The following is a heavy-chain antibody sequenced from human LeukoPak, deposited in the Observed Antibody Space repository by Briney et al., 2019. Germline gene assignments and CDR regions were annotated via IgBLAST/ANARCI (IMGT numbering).Heavy chain of an antibody. J-gene: IGHJ4*02. D-gene: IGHD5-18*01. CDR3: ARGYSYGASGFDY. Sequence: PGGSLRLSCAASGFTFSSYEMNWVRQAPGKGLEWVSYISSSGYPIYYADSVKGRFTISRDNAKNSLYLQMNSLRAEDTAVYYCARGYSYGASGFDYWGQGTLVTVSS. V-gene: IGHV3-48*03. CDR2: ISSSGYPI. CDR1: GFTFSSYE.